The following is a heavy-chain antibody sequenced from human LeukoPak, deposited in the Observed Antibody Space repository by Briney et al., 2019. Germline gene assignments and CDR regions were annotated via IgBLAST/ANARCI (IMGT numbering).Heavy chain of an antibody. D-gene: IGHD2-2*01. Sequence: GGSLRLSCAASGFTFNTYGMSWVRQAPGKGLEWVSSISSSSSYIYYADSVKGRFTISRDNAKNSLYLQMNSLRAEDTAVYYCARDNQLASLDYWGQGTLVTVSS. J-gene: IGHJ4*02. V-gene: IGHV3-21*01. CDR2: ISSSSSYI. CDR1: GFTFNTYG. CDR3: ARDNQLASLDY.